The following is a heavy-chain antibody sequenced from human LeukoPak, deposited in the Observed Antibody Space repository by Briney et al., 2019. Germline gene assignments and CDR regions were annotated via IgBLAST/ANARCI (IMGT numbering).Heavy chain of an antibody. CDR3: VRHCCSTPSKRTFDI. J-gene: IGHJ3*02. D-gene: IGHD2-2*01. V-gene: IGHV4-39*01. CDR1: GGSIWTSDYY. CDR2: ISDGGST. Sequence: KPSETLSLTCTVSGGSIWTSDYYWGCIRQFPGKGLEWIGTISDGGSTYYNPSLGSRVIISVDTSKNQFSLKLSSVTAADTAVYYCVRHCCSTPSKRTFDIWGQGTLVTVSS.